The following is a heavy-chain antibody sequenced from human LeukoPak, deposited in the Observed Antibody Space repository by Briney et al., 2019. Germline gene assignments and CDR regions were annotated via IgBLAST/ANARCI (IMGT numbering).Heavy chain of an antibody. CDR3: ARGLDYYDSSGPYWYFDL. J-gene: IGHJ2*01. CDR2: INHSGST. D-gene: IGHD3-22*01. Sequence: PSETLSLTCAVYGGSFSGYYWSWIRQPPGKGLGWIGEINHSGSTNYNPSLKSRVTISVDASKNQFSLKLSSVTAADTAVYYCARGLDYYDSSGPYWYFDLWGRGTLVTVSS. V-gene: IGHV4-34*01. CDR1: GGSFSGYY.